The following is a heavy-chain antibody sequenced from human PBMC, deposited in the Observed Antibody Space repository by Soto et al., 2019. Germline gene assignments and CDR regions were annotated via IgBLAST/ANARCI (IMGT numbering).Heavy chain of an antibody. CDR1: GFTFSSYG. CDR2: VSYDGSNK. CDR3: AIDFGITMVRGVTSNWFDP. V-gene: IGHV3-30*03. D-gene: IGHD3-10*01. Sequence: GGSLRLSCAASGFTFSSYGMHWVRQAPGKGLEWVAVVSYDGSNKYYADSVKGRFTISRDNSKSTLYLQMNSLRAEDTAVYYCAIDFGITMVRGVTSNWFDPWGQGTLVTVSS. J-gene: IGHJ5*02.